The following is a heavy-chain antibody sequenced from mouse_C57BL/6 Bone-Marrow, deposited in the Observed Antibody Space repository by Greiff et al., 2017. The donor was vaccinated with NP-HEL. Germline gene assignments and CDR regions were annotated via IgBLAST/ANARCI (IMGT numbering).Heavy chain of an antibody. CDR2: ISYDGSN. CDR1: GYSITSGYY. J-gene: IGHJ4*01. Sequence: EVKLVESGPGLVKPSQSLSLTCSVTGYSITSGYYWNWIRQFPGNKLEWMGYISYDGSNNYNPSLKNRISITRDTSKNQFFLKLNSVTTEDTATYYCVGDAMDYWGQGTSVTVSS. CDR3: VGDAMDY. V-gene: IGHV3-6*01.